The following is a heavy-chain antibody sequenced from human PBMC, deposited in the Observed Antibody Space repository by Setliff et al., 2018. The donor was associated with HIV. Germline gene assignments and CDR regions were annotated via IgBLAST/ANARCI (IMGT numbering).Heavy chain of an antibody. D-gene: IGHD3-3*01. CDR2: IYNSGST. CDR1: GGSISSGSHY. CDR3: ARGVNFDY. J-gene: IGHJ4*02. V-gene: IGHV4-61*10. Sequence: SETLSLTCTVSGGSISSGSHYWSWIRQPAGKGLEWVGLIYIYNSGSTNYNPSLTSRVTISADTSRNQFSLKLTSVTAADTAIYYCARGVNFDYWGQGTQVTVSS.